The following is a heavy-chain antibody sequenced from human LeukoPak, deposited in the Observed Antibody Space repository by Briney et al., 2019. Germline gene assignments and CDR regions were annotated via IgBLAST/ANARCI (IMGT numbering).Heavy chain of an antibody. Sequence: EASVKVSCKASGYTFTGYYIHWVRQAPGQGLEWMGWINPNSGGTNYAQKFQGRVTMTRDTSISTAYMELSRLRSDDTAVFYCATAYGSGTDFYYWGQGTLVTVSS. D-gene: IGHD3-10*01. CDR1: GYTFTGYY. V-gene: IGHV1-2*02. CDR3: ATAYGSGTDFYY. J-gene: IGHJ4*02. CDR2: INPNSGGT.